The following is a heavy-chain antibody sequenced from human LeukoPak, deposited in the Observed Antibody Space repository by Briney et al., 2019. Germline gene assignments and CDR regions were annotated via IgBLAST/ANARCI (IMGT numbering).Heavy chain of an antibody. CDR2: IRYDGSNK. J-gene: IGHJ2*01. CDR3: ARDKGELDHYDSSGYYSFWYFDL. D-gene: IGHD3-22*01. V-gene: IGHV3-30*02. Sequence: PGGSVRLSCAASGFTFSDYIMDWVRQAPGKGLEWVAFIRYDGSNKYHADSVKGRFTISRDNAKNSLYLQMNSLRAEDTALYYCARDKGELDHYDSSGYYSFWYFDLWGRGTLVTVSS. CDR1: GFTFSDYI.